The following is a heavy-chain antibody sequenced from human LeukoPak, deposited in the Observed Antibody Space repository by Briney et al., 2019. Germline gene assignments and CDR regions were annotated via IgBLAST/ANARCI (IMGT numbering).Heavy chain of an antibody. Sequence: PSETLSLTCTVSGGSISSYYWSWIRQPPGKGLEWIGYIYYSGSTNYNPSLKSRVTISVDTSKNQFSLKLSSVTAADTAVYYCARDVSGSGSFFDYWGQGTLVTVSS. J-gene: IGHJ4*02. CDR1: GGSISSYY. D-gene: IGHD3-10*01. V-gene: IGHV4-59*01. CDR3: ARDVSGSGSFFDY. CDR2: IYYSGST.